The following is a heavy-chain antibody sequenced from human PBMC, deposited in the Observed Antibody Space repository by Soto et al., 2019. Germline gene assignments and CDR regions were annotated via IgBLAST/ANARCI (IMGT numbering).Heavy chain of an antibody. Sequence: EVHLVESGGGLVKPGGSLRLSCAASGFTFSDYGMSWVRQAPGKGLEWVSSLSSSRSYIFYADSVKGRFTISRDNARNSLYVQMNSLRVEDTALYYCATLRQDCRGGSCFSLMVGAFDIWGQGTLVTVSS. CDR2: LSSSRSYI. D-gene: IGHD2-15*01. V-gene: IGHV3-21*06. CDR1: GFTFSDYG. CDR3: ATLRQDCRGGSCFSLMVGAFDI. J-gene: IGHJ3*02.